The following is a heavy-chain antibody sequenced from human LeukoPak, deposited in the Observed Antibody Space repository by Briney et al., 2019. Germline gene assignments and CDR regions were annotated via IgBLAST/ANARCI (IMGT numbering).Heavy chain of an antibody. Sequence: ASVKVSCKASGYTFTGYYMHWVRQAPGQGLEWMGRINPNSGGTNYAQKFQGRVTMTRDTSISTAYMELSRLRSDDTAVYYCAREKRKGGSRFDPWGQGTLVTVSS. D-gene: IGHD1-26*01. CDR2: INPNSGGT. CDR3: AREKRKGGSRFDP. CDR1: GYTFTGYY. J-gene: IGHJ5*02. V-gene: IGHV1-2*06.